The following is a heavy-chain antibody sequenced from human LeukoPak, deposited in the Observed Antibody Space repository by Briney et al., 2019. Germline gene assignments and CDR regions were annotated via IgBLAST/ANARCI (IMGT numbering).Heavy chain of an antibody. V-gene: IGHV3-74*01. CDR1: GFTFSSYW. CDR3: ARVSSSSWWALDY. D-gene: IGHD6-13*01. J-gene: IGHJ4*02. Sequence: GGSLRLSCSASGFTFSSYWMHWVRQAPGKGLVWVSRINTDGSSTSYADSVRGRFTISRDNAKNTLYLQMNSLRAEDTAVYYCARVSSSSWWALDYWGQGTLVTVSS. CDR2: INTDGSST.